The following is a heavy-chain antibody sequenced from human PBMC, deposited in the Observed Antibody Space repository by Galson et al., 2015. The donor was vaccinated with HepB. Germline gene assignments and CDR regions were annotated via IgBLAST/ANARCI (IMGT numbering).Heavy chain of an antibody. CDR1: GGTFSSYA. J-gene: IGHJ4*02. CDR2: IIPIFGTA. CDR3: ARRIRYSSSWYWDY. Sequence: SVKVSCKASGGTFSSYAISWVRQAPGQGLEWMGGIIPIFGTANYAQKFQGRVTITADKSTSTAYMELSSLRSEDTAVYYCARRIRYSSSWYWDYWGQGTLVTVSS. V-gene: IGHV1-69*06. D-gene: IGHD6-13*01.